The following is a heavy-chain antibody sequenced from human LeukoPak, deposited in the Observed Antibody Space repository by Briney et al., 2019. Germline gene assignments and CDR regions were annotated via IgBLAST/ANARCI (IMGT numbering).Heavy chain of an antibody. D-gene: IGHD3-3*01. Sequence: GGSLRLSCAASGFIFISYSMNWVSQAPGKGLEWVSSISSSSSYIYYADSVKGRFTISRDNAKNSLYLQMNSLRAEDTAVYYCAREMKVAWSASMIWFDPWCQGSLVTVSS. V-gene: IGHV3-21*01. CDR2: ISSSSSYI. CDR1: GFIFISYS. CDR3: AREMKVAWSASMIWFDP. J-gene: IGHJ5*02.